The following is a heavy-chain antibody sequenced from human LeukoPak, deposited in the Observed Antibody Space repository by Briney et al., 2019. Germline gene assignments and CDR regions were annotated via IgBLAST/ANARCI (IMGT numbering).Heavy chain of an antibody. J-gene: IGHJ4*02. D-gene: IGHD2-2*01. CDR1: GFTFSDYY. CDR2: ISSSGSTI. Sequence: GGSLRLSCAASGFTFSDYYMSWIRQAPGKGLEWVSYISSSGSTIYYADSVKGRFTISRDNAKNSLYLQMNSLRAEDTAVYYCVKMLVLGNIVVVPAAIPDFDYWGQGTLVTVSS. CDR3: VKMLVLGNIVVVPAAIPDFDY. V-gene: IGHV3-11*04.